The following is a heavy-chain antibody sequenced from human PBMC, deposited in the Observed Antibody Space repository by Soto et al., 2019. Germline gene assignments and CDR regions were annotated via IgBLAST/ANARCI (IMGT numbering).Heavy chain of an antibody. CDR1: GGSFSGYY. CDR3: ARGPQWLVSYYFDY. D-gene: IGHD6-19*01. J-gene: IGHJ4*02. Sequence: KTSETLSLTCAVYGGSFSGYYWSWIRQPPGKGLEWIGEINHSGSTNYNPSLKSRVTISVDTSKNQFSLKLSSVTAADTAVYYCARGPQWLVSYYFDYWGQGTLVTVSS. V-gene: IGHV4-34*01. CDR2: INHSGST.